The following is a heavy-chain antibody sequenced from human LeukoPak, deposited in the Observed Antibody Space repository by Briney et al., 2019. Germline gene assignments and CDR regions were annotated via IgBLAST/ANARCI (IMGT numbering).Heavy chain of an antibody. J-gene: IGHJ4*02. Sequence: GGSLRLTCAASGFTFSSYWMSWVRQAPGKGLEWVANIKQDGSEKYYVDSVKGRFTISRDNAKNSLYLQMNNLRAEDTAVYYCARDDYGDYAFDYWGQGTLVTVSS. CDR1: GFTFSSYW. V-gene: IGHV3-7*03. D-gene: IGHD4-17*01. CDR2: IKQDGSEK. CDR3: ARDDYGDYAFDY.